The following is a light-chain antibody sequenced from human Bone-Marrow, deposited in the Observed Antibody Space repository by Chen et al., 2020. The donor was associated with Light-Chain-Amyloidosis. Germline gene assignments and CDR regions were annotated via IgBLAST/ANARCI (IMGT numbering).Light chain of an antibody. V-gene: IGKV3-20*01. CDR3: QQYGTSPLT. Sequence: EIVFTQAPGTLSLSPGEGANLSCRASQTIRSNYLTWYQQKFGQAPRLLIYGSSSRATGIPHRFTGSGSGTDFTLTINRLEPEDFAMYYCQQYGTSPLTFGGGTKVEIK. CDR1: QTIRSNY. J-gene: IGKJ4*01. CDR2: GSS.